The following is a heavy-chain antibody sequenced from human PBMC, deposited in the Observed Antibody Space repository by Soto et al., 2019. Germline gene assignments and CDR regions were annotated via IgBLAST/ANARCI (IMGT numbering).Heavy chain of an antibody. Sequence: EVQLVESGGGLVQPGGSLRLSCAASGFTVSSNYMSWVRQAPGKGLEWVSVIYSGGSTYYEDSVKVRFTISRENSKNTLYLQMSSLGAEDTAVYYCARDFTYGSGSYLYYYGMDVWGQGTTVTVSS. J-gene: IGHJ6*02. CDR3: ARDFTYGSGSYLYYYGMDV. CDR2: IYSGGST. CDR1: GFTVSSNY. D-gene: IGHD3-10*01. V-gene: IGHV3-66*01.